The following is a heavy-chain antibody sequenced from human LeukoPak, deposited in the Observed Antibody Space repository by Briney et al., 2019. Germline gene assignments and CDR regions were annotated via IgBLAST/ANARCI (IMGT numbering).Heavy chain of an antibody. CDR2: ISAYNGNT. V-gene: IGHV1-18*01. CDR1: GYTFTSYG. J-gene: IGHJ3*02. CDR3: ARDNYDILLGVDAFDI. D-gene: IGHD3-9*01. Sequence: ASVKVSCKASGYTFTSYGISWVRQAPGQGLEWMGWISAYNGNTNYAQKLQGRVTMTTDTSMSTAYMELRSLRSDDTAVYYCARDNYDILLGVDAFDIWGQGTMVTVSS.